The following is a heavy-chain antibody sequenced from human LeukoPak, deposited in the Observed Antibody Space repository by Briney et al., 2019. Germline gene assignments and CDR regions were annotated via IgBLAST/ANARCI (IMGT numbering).Heavy chain of an antibody. CDR3: ARGVFDIVVVPAASPFDY. Sequence: ASVKVSCKASGYTFTSYGISWVRQAPGQGLEWMGWISAYNGNTNYAQKLQGRVTMTTDTSTSTAYRELRSLRSDDTAVYYCARGVFDIVVVPAASPFDYWGQGTLVTVSS. CDR2: ISAYNGNT. V-gene: IGHV1-18*01. J-gene: IGHJ4*02. D-gene: IGHD2-2*01. CDR1: GYTFTSYG.